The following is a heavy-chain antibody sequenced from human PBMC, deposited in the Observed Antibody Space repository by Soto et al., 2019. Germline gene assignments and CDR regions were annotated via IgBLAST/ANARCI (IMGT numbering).Heavy chain of an antibody. D-gene: IGHD6-13*01. CDR1: GFTFSSYA. Sequence: GGSLILSCAASGFTFSSYAMSWVRQAPGKGLEWVSAISGSGGSTYYADSVKGRFTISRDNSKNTLYLQMNSLRAEDTAVYYCAKMWLSSSWYPGGIDAFDIWGQGTMVTVSS. V-gene: IGHV3-23*01. CDR2: ISGSGGST. J-gene: IGHJ3*02. CDR3: AKMWLSSSWYPGGIDAFDI.